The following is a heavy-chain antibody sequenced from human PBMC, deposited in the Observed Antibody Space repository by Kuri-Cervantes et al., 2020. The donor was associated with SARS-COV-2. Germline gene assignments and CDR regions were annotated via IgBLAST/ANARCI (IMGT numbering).Heavy chain of an antibody. CDR1: GYTFTSYY. J-gene: IGHJ4*02. Sequence: ASVKVSCKASGYTFTSYYMHWVRQAPGQGLEWMGIINPSGGSTRYAQKFQGRVTMTRDTSTSTAYMEVRSLRSDDTAVYYCARMGSYYRFFDYWGQGTLVTVFS. CDR2: INPSGGST. D-gene: IGHD1-26*01. CDR3: ARMGSYYRFFDY. V-gene: IGHV1-46*01.